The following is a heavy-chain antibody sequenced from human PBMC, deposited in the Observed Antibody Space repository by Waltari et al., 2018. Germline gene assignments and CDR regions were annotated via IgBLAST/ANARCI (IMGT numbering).Heavy chain of an antibody. D-gene: IGHD3-9*01. CDR1: GASVTSDKSH. CDR3: ARDHIADPFDWLLNYGYFNL. V-gene: IGHV4-61*02. CDR2: VSNTGFT. Sequence: QVQLQESGPGLVQPSQTLSLTCTVPGASVTSDKSHWNWIRQPAGKGLGWLGRVSNTGFTNYNASLQSGVTISLDTSTNQFSLNLKAVTAADTAVYFCARDHIADPFDWLLNYGYFNLWGRGTLVTVSS. J-gene: IGHJ2*01.